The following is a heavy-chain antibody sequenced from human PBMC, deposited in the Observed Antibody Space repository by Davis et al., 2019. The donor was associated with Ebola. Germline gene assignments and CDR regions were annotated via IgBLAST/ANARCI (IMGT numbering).Heavy chain of an antibody. CDR1: GFTFSSYS. CDR2: ISSSSSYI. Sequence: GGSLRLSCAASGFTFSSYSMNWVRQAPGKGLEWVSSISSSSSYIYYADSVKGRFTISRDNAKNSLYLQMKSLRAEDTAVYYCARDELGLSGMDIWGKGTTVIVSS. CDR3: ARDELGLSGMDI. V-gene: IGHV3-21*04. D-gene: IGHD6-6*01. J-gene: IGHJ6*04.